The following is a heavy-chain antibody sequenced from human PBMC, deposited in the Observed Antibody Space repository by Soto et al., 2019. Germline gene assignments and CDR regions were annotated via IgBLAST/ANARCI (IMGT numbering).Heavy chain of an antibody. CDR3: ARDYVWGSYRLDY. Sequence: SSETLSLTCTVSGGSISSGDYYWSWIRQPPGKGLEWIGYIYYSGSTYYNPSLKSRVTISVDTSKNQFSLKLSSVTAADTAVYYCARDYVWGSYRLDYWGQGTLVTVSS. J-gene: IGHJ4*02. V-gene: IGHV4-30-4*01. D-gene: IGHD3-16*02. CDR1: GGSISSGDYY. CDR2: IYYSGST.